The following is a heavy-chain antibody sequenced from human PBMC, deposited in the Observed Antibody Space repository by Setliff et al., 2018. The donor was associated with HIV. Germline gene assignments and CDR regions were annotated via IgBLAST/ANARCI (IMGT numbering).Heavy chain of an antibody. CDR2: VSAYNGNT. D-gene: IGHD3-22*01. CDR3: AAVRYYYDSSGYPYYYYGMDV. Sequence: GASVKVSCKASGYSFINYAMSWVRQAPGQGLEWMGWVSAYNGNTNYAQKLQGRVTMTIDTSTSTAYMELSSLRSEDTAVYYCAAVRYYYDSSGYPYYYYGMDVWGQGTTVTVSS. V-gene: IGHV1-18*01. J-gene: IGHJ6*02. CDR1: GYSFINYA.